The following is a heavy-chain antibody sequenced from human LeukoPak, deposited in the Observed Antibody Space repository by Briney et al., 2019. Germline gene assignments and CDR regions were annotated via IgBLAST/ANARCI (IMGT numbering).Heavy chain of an antibody. CDR3: ASRYYYDSSGYDY. CDR1: GGSFSGYY. CDR2: INHSGST. Sequence: SETLFLTCAGYGGSFSGYYWSWIRQPPGKGLEWIGEINHSGSTNYNPSLKSRVTIPVDTSKNQFSLKLSSVTAADTAVYYCASRYYYDSSGYDYWGQGTLVTVSS. D-gene: IGHD3-22*01. J-gene: IGHJ4*02. V-gene: IGHV4-34*01.